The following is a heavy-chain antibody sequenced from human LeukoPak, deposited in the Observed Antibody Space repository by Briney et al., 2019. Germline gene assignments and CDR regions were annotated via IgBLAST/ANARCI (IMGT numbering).Heavy chain of an antibody. D-gene: IGHD2/OR15-2a*01. V-gene: IGHV4-34*01. CDR3: ARVLSESHFDL. CDR2: INHSGST. Sequence: SETLSLTCAVYGGSFSGYYWSWIRQPPGKGLEWIGEINHSGSTNYNPSLKSRVTISVDTSKNQFSLKLSSVTAADTAVYYCARVLSESHFDLWGRGTLVTVSS. J-gene: IGHJ2*01. CDR1: GGSFSGYY.